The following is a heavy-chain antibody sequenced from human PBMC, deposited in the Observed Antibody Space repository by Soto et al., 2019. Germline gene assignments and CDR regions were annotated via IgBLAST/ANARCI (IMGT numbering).Heavy chain of an antibody. J-gene: IGHJ5*02. CDR3: VKFPDPFGELLFTSYFWFDP. V-gene: IGHV3-64D*08. CDR1: GFTFSSYA. D-gene: IGHD3-10*01. Sequence: GGSLRLSCSASGFTFSSYAMHWVRQAPGKGLEYVSAISSNGGSTYYADSVKGRFTISRDNSKNTLYLQMSSLRAEDTAVYYCVKFPDPFGELLFTSYFWFDPWGQGTLVTVSS. CDR2: ISSNGGST.